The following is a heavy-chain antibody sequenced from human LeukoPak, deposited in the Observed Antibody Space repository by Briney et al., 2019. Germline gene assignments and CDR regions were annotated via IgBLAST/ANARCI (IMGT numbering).Heavy chain of an antibody. CDR1: GDSVSSKSVA. CDR3: ARGQFSAFDI. CDR2: TYYRSN. J-gene: IGHJ3*02. Sequence: SQTLSLTCAISGDSVSSKSVAWNWIRQSPSRGLEWLGRTYYRSNDYAVSVKSRITIDPDTSKNQFSLQLNSVTPEDTAVYYCARGQFSAFDILGQGTMVIVSS. V-gene: IGHV6-1*01. D-gene: IGHD5-24*01.